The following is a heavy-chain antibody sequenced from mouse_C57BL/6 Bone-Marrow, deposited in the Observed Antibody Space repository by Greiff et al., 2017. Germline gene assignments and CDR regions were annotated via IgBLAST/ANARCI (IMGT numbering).Heavy chain of an antibody. CDR3: ARRWLLYFDY. CDR2: ISSGGSYT. V-gene: IGHV5-6*02. J-gene: IGHJ2*01. Sequence: EVKVVESGGDLVKPGGSLKLSCAASGFTFSSYGMSWVRQTPDKRLEWVATISSGGSYTYYPDSVKGRFTISRANAKNTLYLQMSSLKSEDTAMYYCARRWLLYFDYWGQGTTLTVSS. D-gene: IGHD2-3*01. CDR1: GFTFSSYG.